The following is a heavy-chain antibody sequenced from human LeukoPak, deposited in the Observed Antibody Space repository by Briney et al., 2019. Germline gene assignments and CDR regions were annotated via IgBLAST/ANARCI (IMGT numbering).Heavy chain of an antibody. CDR1: GFIFSTYC. CDR2: ICPDGTVT. J-gene: IGHJ4*02. Sequence: GGSLRLSCAASGFIFSTYCMHWVRQAPGKGPMWVSRICPDGTVTNYADSVKARFIISRDNARNTVYLQMNSLRVEDTAVYYCVRDFRSADYWGQGTLVTVSS. CDR3: VRDFRSADY. V-gene: IGHV3-74*01.